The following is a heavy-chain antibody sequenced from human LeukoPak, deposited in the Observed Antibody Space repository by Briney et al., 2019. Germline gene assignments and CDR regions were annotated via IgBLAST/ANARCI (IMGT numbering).Heavy chain of an antibody. J-gene: IGHJ5*02. Sequence: PSETLSLTCTVSGGSISSYYWSWIRQPPGKGLEWIGYIYYSESTNYNPSLKSRVTISVDTSKNQFSLKLSSVTAADTAVYYCARDNRRYYDFWSGYNYSWFDPWGQGTLVTVSS. CDR2: IYYSEST. V-gene: IGHV4-59*01. CDR3: ARDNRRYYDFWSGYNYSWFDP. CDR1: GGSISSYY. D-gene: IGHD3-3*01.